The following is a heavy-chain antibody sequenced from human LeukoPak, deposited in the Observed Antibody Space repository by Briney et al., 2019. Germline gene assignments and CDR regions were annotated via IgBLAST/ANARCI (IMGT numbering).Heavy chain of an antibody. J-gene: IGHJ5*02. V-gene: IGHV3-48*04. CDR3: AKSLGNGCFDP. Sequence: SGGSLRLSCAASGFTFSSYSMNWVRQAPGKGLEWVSYISSSSSTIYYADSVKGRFTISRDNAKNSLYLQMSSLRAEDTAVYYCAKSLGNGCFDPWGQGTLVTVSS. CDR1: GFTFSSYS. D-gene: IGHD7-27*01. CDR2: ISSSSSTI.